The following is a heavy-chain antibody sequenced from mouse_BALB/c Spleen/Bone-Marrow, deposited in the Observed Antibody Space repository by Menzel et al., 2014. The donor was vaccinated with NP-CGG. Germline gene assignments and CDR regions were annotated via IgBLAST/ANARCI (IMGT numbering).Heavy chain of an antibody. CDR1: GYSFTNYW. J-gene: IGHJ3*01. CDR2: IHPSDSET. D-gene: IGHD2-1*01. CDR3: ARFGNYEGFAY. Sequence: VQLQESGAELVRPGASVKLSCKASGYSFTNYWMNWVKQMPGQGLEWIGMIHPSDSETRLNQKFKDKATLTVDKSSSTAYMRLSSPTSEDSAVYYCARFGNYEGFAYWGQGTLVTVSA. V-gene: IGHV1-74*04.